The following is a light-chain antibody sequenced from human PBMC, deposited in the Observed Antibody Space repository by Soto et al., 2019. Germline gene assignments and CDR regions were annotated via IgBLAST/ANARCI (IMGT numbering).Light chain of an antibody. CDR2: DVS. CDR3: QQYNDYSET. CDR1: QKSSPW. V-gene: IGKV1-5*01. J-gene: IGKJ1*01. Sequence: DIEMVQSPSALSASVGDTVAITCRASQKSSPWLAWYQQKPVQAPKVLMYDVSSLKRGVPSRFSGSGSGTEFTLTISSLQPDDFATYYCQQYNDYSETFGQGTKVDIK.